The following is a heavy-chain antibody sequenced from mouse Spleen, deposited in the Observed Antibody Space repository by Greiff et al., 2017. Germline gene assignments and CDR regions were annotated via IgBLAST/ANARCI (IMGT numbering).Heavy chain of an antibody. CDR1: GFAFSSYG. CDR2: ISNGGGNT. V-gene: IGHV5-9*01. Sequence: EVMLVESGGGLVKPEGSLKLSCAASGFAFSSYGMAWVRQTPEKRLEWVATISNGGGNTYYPDSVKGRFTISRDNAKNTLYLQMSSLKSEDTAMYYCARRWGLHWYFDVWGAGTTVTVSS. CDR3: ARRWGLHWYFDV. J-gene: IGHJ1*01.